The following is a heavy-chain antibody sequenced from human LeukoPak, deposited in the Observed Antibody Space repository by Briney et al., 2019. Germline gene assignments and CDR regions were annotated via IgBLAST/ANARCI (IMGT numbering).Heavy chain of an antibody. D-gene: IGHD3-10*01. CDR3: ARSAQGSYGI. CDR2: IYYSGST. V-gene: IGHV4-59*08. CDR1: GGSISSFY. Sequence: SETLSLTCTVSGGSISSFYWSWIRQPPGKGLEWIGYIYYSGSTNYNPSLKSRVTILVDTSKNQFSLKLSSVTAADTAVYYCARSAQGSYGIWGQGTMVTVSS. J-gene: IGHJ3*02.